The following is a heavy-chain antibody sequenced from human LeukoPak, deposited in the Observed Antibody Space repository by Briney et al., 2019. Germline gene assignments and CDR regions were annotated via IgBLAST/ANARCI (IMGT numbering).Heavy chain of an antibody. D-gene: IGHD6-19*01. CDR1: GGSISSSSYY. V-gene: IGHV4-39*01. J-gene: IGHJ4*02. CDR2: IYYSGST. Sequence: SETLSLTCTVSGGSISSSSYYWGWIRQPPGKGLEWIGSIYYSGSTYYNPSLKSRVTISVDTSKNQFSLKLSSVTAADTAVHYCTRHSSGWTFDYWGQGTLVTVS. CDR3: TRHSSGWTFDY.